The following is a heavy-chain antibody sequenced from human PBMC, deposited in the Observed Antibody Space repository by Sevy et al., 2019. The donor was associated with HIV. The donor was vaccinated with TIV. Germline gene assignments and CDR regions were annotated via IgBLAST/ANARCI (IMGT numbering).Heavy chain of an antibody. D-gene: IGHD4-17*01. V-gene: IGHV3-48*03. CDR3: ARDLPPSSTTVPHFDC. CDR1: GFTFSSYE. J-gene: IGHJ4*01. CDR2: ISNSGTAM. Sequence: GGYLRLSCAASGFTFSSYEMNWVRQAPGKGLEWLSYISNSGTAMYYSDSVRGRFTISRDNARRSLYLQMNSLRAEDTAVYYCARDLPPSSTTVPHFDCWDHGTLVTVSS.